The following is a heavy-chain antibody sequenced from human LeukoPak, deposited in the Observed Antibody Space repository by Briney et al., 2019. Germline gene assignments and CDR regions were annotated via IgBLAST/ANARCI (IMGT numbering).Heavy chain of an antibody. CDR1: GYSFTSYW. Sequence: GESLKISCKGSGYSFTSYWIGWVRQMPGKGLEWMGISYPGDSDTRYSPSFEGQVTSSTDKSLSTAYLQWSSLKASDTAMYYCARPYDSSGYYASGIDYWGQGTLVTVSS. V-gene: IGHV5-51*01. CDR3: ARPYDSSGYYASGIDY. CDR2: SYPGDSDT. J-gene: IGHJ4*02. D-gene: IGHD3-22*01.